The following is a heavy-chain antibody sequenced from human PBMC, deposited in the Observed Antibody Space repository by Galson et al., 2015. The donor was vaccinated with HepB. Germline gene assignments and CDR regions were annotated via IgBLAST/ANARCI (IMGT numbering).Heavy chain of an antibody. D-gene: IGHD1-26*01. Sequence: SVKVSCKASGYTFSSYAIHWVRQAPGQRLEWMGWINVANGNTRYSQKFQGRVTITRDTSASTVYMELTNLRFEDTAVYHCARDQAVLGSTTALGYWGQGTLVTVSS. V-gene: IGHV1-3*01. CDR2: INVANGNT. CDR1: GYTFSSYA. J-gene: IGHJ4*02. CDR3: ARDQAVLGSTTALGY.